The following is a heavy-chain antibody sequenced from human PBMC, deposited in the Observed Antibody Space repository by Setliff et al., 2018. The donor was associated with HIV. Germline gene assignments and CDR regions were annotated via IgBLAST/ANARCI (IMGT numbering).Heavy chain of an antibody. J-gene: IGHJ5*02. CDR1: GGSISSGSYY. V-gene: IGHV4-61*09. D-gene: IGHD6-19*01. CDR2: IYTNGYT. CDR3: ASTDSSGWYADRSGFDP. Sequence: SETLSLTCSVSGGSISSGSYYWTWIRQPAGKGPEWIGHIYTNGYTNYNPSLKSRVTISVDTSKNQFSLKLSSVTAADTAVYYCASTDSSGWYADRSGFDPWGQGTLVTVSS.